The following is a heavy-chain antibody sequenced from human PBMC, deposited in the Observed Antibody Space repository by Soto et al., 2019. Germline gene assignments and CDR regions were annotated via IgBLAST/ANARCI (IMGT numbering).Heavy chain of an antibody. Sequence: GGSLRLSCEASGFTLRNYAMTWVRQAPGKGLEWVSLISANDVGTYYAESVKTRFTISRDNSRNTLYLQVNSLRAEDTAVYYCAKDQTDVTLFDYWGQGTLVTVSS. V-gene: IGHV3-23*01. CDR1: GFTLRNYA. CDR2: ISANDVGT. CDR3: AKDQTDVTLFDY. J-gene: IGHJ4*02. D-gene: IGHD2-21*02.